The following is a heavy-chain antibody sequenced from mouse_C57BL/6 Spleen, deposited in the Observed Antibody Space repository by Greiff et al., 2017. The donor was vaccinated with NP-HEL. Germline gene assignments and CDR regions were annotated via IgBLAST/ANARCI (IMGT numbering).Heavy chain of an antibody. V-gene: IGHV1-55*01. J-gene: IGHJ2*01. CDR3: AREKLGPGNYFDY. D-gene: IGHD4-1*01. CDR1: GYTFTSYW. Sequence: VQLQQPGAELVKPGTSVKMSCKASGYTFTSYWITWVKQRPGQGLEWIGDIYPGSGSTNYNEKFKSKATLTVDTSSSTAYMQLSSLTSEDFAVYYCAREKLGPGNYFDYWGQGTTLTVSS. CDR2: IYPGSGST.